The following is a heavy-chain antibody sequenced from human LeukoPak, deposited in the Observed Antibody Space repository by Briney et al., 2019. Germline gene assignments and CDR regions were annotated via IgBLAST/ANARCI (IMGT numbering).Heavy chain of an antibody. CDR1: GFTFSSYT. CDR2: ITNNGGNT. V-gene: IGHV3-64D*06. D-gene: IGHD3-9*01. J-gene: IGHJ4*02. CDR3: VIVRGYFDSSGSDY. Sequence: GGSLRLSCSASGFTFSSYTIHWVRQAPGKGLEFVSAITNNGGNTYYADSVKGRFTTSRENSKNTVYLQMSSLRAEDTAVYYCVIVRGYFDSSGSDYWGQGTLVTVSS.